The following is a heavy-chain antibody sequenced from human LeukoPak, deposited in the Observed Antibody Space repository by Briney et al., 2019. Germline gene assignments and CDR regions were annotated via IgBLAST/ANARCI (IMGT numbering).Heavy chain of an antibody. D-gene: IGHD4-17*01. Sequence: PSESLSLTCTVSGGSLTIRSHYWGCIHQFPGKGLQWKAVVYSTATTYNTPSLSSRATVSVDTSTNQSSLKLSPVTAADTAVYSCATAERGPTPFFYYWGQGPLHPVSS. J-gene: IGHJ4*02. CDR3: ATAERGPTPFFYY. CDR2: VYSTATT. V-gene: IGHV4-39*01. CDR1: GGSLTIRSHY.